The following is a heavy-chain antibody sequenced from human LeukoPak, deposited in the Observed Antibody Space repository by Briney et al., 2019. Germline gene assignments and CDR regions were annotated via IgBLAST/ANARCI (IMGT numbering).Heavy chain of an antibody. D-gene: IGHD6-13*01. Sequence: SETLSLTCTVSGDSISSYYWSWTRQPPGKGLEWIGYISHTGNTNYNPSLTGRLTISLDTSKTQVSLTVTSVTAEDTAVYYCARSEAIYSSSVSRFDPWGQGTLVTVSS. CDR2: ISHTGNT. CDR1: GDSISSYY. V-gene: IGHV4-59*01. J-gene: IGHJ5*02. CDR3: ARSEAIYSSSVSRFDP.